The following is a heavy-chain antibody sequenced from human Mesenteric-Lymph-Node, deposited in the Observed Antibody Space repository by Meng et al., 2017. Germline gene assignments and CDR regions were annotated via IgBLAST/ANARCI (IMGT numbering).Heavy chain of an antibody. Sequence: ASVKVSCKASGYTFTAYYMHWMRQAPGQGLEWMGWINPNSGDTSYSQRFQGRVTMTRDSSITTAYMELSSLISDDTAIYYCAKGGSFEGRHSGGFPFGAWGQGTLVTVSS. J-gene: IGHJ5*02. CDR1: GYTFTAYY. D-gene: IGHD2-15*01. V-gene: IGHV1-2*02. CDR3: AKGGSFEGRHSGGFPFGA. CDR2: INPNSGDT.